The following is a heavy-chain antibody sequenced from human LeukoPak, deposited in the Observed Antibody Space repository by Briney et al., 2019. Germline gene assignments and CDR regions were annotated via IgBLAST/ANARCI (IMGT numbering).Heavy chain of an antibody. J-gene: IGHJ4*02. D-gene: IGHD2-15*01. V-gene: IGHV1-69*05. CDR3: GRKAGDCGGGSCYSIDY. CDR1: GGSFSSEA. CDR2: IIPIFGTA. Sequence: ASVKVSCKAFGGSFSSEAISWVRQAPGQGLEWMGGIIPIFGTANCAQKFQGRVTITTDESTSTAYMEVSNLRSEDTAVYYCGRKAGDCGGGSCYSIDYWGQGTLVTVSS.